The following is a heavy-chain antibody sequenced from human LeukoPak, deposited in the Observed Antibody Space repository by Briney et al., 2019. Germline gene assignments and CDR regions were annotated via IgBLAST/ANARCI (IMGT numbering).Heavy chain of an antibody. D-gene: IGHD6-19*01. CDR1: GGSISSSSYY. Sequence: SETLSLTCTVSGGSISSSSYYWGWIRQPPGKGLEWIGSIYYSGSTYYNPSLKSRVTISVDTSKNQFSLKLSSVTAADTAVYYCATYARGSGWDGDAFDIWGKGTTVTVSS. CDR3: ATYARGSGWDGDAFDI. J-gene: IGHJ3*02. V-gene: IGHV4-39*01. CDR2: IYYSGST.